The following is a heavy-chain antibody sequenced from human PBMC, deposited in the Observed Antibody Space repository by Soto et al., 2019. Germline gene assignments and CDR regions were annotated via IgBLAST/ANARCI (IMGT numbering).Heavy chain of an antibody. Sequence: EVQLLESGGGLVQPGGSLRLSCAASAFTSSSYAMSWVRQAPGKGLEWVSTIGGSGGSSTYYADSVKGRFTIFRDNSKNSLFLQVNSLRAEDTALYYVANLLGDSVYFPTGYWVQVTLVTFSS. J-gene: IGHJ4*02. CDR2: IGGSGGSST. D-gene: IGHD3-16*01. V-gene: IGHV3-23*01. CDR3: ANLLGDSVYFPTGY. CDR1: AFTSSSYA.